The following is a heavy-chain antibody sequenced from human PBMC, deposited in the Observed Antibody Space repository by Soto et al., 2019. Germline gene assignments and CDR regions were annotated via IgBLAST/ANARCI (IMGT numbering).Heavy chain of an antibody. J-gene: IGHJ4*02. CDR3: ARHEAGWYFDS. D-gene: IGHD6-25*01. Sequence: SETLSLTCTVSRGSISSGTNYWAWIRQPPGKGLEWIANIYYSGSTFYNPSLKSRVTISLDTSKNQFSLKLRSVTAEVTAVYYCARHEAGWYFDSWGQGTLVTVSS. CDR2: IYYSGST. CDR1: RGSISSGTNY. V-gene: IGHV4-39*01.